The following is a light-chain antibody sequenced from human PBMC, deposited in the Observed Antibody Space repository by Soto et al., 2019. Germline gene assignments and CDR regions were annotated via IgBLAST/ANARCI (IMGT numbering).Light chain of an antibody. V-gene: IGKV3-15*01. Sequence: EIVMTQSPATLSVSPGERATLSCRASQSVSSNLAWYQQKSGQAPRLLIYGASTRATGIPARFSGSGSGTEFTLTISSLQSEDFAVYYCQQYNNWPYTFGQGTKLEIK. CDR3: QQYNNWPYT. J-gene: IGKJ2*01. CDR1: QSVSSN. CDR2: GAS.